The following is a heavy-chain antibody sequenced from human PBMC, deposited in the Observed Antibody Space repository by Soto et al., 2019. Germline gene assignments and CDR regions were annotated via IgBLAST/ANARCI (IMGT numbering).Heavy chain of an antibody. Sequence: LRLFCVSSGFTVSTYSSNSVRQAPGKGLEWVSSISSRSTIYYADLVKGRFTISRDNAKTSVFLQMSLMRAEDTADYYCGREYDGWSLAYGLDVWGQGTTVTVSS. CDR3: GREYDGWSLAYGLDV. CDR1: GFTVSTYS. CDR2: ISSRSTI. J-gene: IGHJ6*02. D-gene: IGHD6-19*01. V-gene: IGHV3-21*01.